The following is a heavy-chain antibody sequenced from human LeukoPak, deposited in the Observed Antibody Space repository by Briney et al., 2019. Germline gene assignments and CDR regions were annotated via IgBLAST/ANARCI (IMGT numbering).Heavy chain of an antibody. D-gene: IGHD6-19*01. CDR2: INPSDGST. CDR1: GYTFTNYG. V-gene: IGHV1-46*01. J-gene: IGHJ4*02. CDR3: AGAVAGQAFDF. Sequence: SVTVSCKASGYTFTNYGISWVRQPPPQGLEWVGIINPSDGSTSYPHKSQDRVTNTRETSTNTVYLELSSPGPDDTAVYYCAGAVAGQAFDFWGQGTLVTVSS.